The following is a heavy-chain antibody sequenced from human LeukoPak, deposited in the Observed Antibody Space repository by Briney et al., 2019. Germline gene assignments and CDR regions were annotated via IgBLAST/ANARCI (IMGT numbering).Heavy chain of an antibody. J-gene: IGHJ3*02. Sequence: QSGGSLRLSCAASGFAFSIYWMYWVRQAPGKGLMWVSRCDSDGSGTTYVDSVKGRFTVSRDNAKSTLYLQMSSLRAEDTAVYYCATSSVWGGAFNIWGQGTMVTVSS. D-gene: IGHD3-16*01. V-gene: IGHV3-74*01. CDR2: CDSDGSGT. CDR3: ATSSVWGGAFNI. CDR1: GFAFSIYW.